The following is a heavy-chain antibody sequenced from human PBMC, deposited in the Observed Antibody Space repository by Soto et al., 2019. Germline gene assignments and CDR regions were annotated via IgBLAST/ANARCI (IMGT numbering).Heavy chain of an antibody. CDR1: GYTFSTYY. J-gene: IGHJ6*02. CDR2: ISPSRGST. Sequence: QVQLVQSGAEVKKPGASVKISCKASGYTFSTYYMHWVRQAPGQGLEWMAIISPSRGSTTYPQKFEGRVTMTRDTSTSTVYMELSSLRSEDTAVYYCVRSAHQSENYDGLDVWGQGTTVTVSS. V-gene: IGHV1-46*01. CDR3: VRSAHQSENYDGLDV.